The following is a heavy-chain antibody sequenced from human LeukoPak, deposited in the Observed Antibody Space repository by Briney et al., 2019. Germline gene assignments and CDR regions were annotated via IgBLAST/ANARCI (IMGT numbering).Heavy chain of an antibody. CDR2: MKPNSGNT. CDR1: GYTFTSYD. D-gene: IGHD2-2*01. Sequence: ASVKVSCKASGYTFTSYDINWVRQATGQGLEWMGWMKPNSGNTGYAQKFQGRVTMTRNTSISTAYMELSSLRSEDTAVYYCARAPLGYCSSTSCPPRFDPWGQGTLVTVSS. V-gene: IGHV1-8*01. CDR3: ARAPLGYCSSTSCPPRFDP. J-gene: IGHJ5*02.